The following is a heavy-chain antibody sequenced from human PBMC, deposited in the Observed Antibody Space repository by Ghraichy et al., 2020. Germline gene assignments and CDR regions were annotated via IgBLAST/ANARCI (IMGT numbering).Heavy chain of an antibody. V-gene: IGHV4-39*01. D-gene: IGHD6-19*01. CDR1: GGSVTSSNYY. Sequence: SQTLSLTCTVSGGSVTSSNYYWGWIRQPPGKGLEWIGSIYYSGSTYYNPSLKSRVTISVDTYKNQFSLKLSSVTAADTAVYYCATPDKWLGEIDYWGQGTLVTVSS. CDR2: IYYSGST. J-gene: IGHJ4*02. CDR3: ATPDKWLGEIDY.